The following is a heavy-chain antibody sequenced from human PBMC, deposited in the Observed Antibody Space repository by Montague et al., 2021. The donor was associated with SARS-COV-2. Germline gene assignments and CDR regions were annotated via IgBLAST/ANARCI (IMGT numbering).Heavy chain of an antibody. D-gene: IGHD6-19*01. J-gene: IGHJ4*02. CDR1: GGSISSYY. V-gene: IGHV4-59*12. CDR3: ARDIAVASLFDC. CDR2: IYYSGST. Sequence: SETLSLTCTVSGGSISSYYWSWIRQPPGKGLEWIGYIYYSGSTNYNPSLKSRGTISLDTSKNQFSLKLSSVTAADTAVYYCARDIAVASLFDCWGQGTLVTVSS.